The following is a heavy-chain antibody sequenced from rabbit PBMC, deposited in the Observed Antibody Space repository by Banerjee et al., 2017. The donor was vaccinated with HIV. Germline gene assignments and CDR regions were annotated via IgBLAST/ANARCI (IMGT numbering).Heavy chain of an antibody. V-gene: IGHV1S45*01. D-gene: IGHD8-1*01. CDR1: SSTYW. CDR2: IYTGSGSA. J-gene: IGHJ4*01. CDR3: ASPYAGSSYYSWYFYL. Sequence: SSTYWICWVRQAPGKGLEWIACIYTGSGSALYVSWAKGRFTISKTSSTTVTLQMTSLTAADTATYFCASPYAGSSYYSWYFYLWGQGTLVTVS.